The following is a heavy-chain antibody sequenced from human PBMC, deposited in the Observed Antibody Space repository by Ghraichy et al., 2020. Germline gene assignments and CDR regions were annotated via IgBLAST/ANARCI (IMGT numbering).Heavy chain of an antibody. CDR2: IYDTGNT. Sequence: SETLSLTCSVSGGSISHYYWSWIRQAPGKGLEWIGYIYDTGNTKSNPSLKTRVTISADMSKNEFSLKLKSVTPADTAVYYCARRDFDTRGSFFFDFWGRGTLVTVSS. V-gene: IGHV4-59*01. D-gene: IGHD3-10*01. J-gene: IGHJ4*02. CDR1: GGSISHYY. CDR3: ARRDFDTRGSFFFDF.